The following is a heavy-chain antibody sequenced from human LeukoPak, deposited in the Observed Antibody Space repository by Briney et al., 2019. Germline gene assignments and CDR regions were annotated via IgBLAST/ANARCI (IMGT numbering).Heavy chain of an antibody. V-gene: IGHV4-4*07. CDR1: GSSISSYY. D-gene: IGHD1-26*01. Sequence: PSETLSLTCTVSGSSISSYYWSWTRQPAGKGLEWIGRISPSGSANYNPSLMSRVTLSVDTSNNQFSLNLRYVTAADTAVYYCARVKSGSFLFDSWGQGTLVTVSS. CDR2: ISPSGSA. J-gene: IGHJ4*02. CDR3: ARVKSGSFLFDS.